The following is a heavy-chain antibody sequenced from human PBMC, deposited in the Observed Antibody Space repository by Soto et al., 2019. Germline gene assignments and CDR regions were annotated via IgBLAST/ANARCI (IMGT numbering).Heavy chain of an antibody. Sequence: ASVKVSCTASGGTFSSYTISWVRQAPGQGLEWMGRIIPILGIANYAQKFQGRVTITADKSTSTAYMELSSLRSEDTAVYYCARQRNDDFWSGYINWFDPWGQGTLVTVSS. CDR3: ARQRNDDFWSGYINWFDP. J-gene: IGHJ5*02. CDR2: IIPILGIA. V-gene: IGHV1-69*02. D-gene: IGHD3-3*01. CDR1: GGTFSSYT.